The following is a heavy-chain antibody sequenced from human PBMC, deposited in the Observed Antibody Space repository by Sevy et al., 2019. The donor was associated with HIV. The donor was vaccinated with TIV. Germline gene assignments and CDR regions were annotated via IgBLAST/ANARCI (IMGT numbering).Heavy chain of an antibody. Sequence: GGSLRLSCAASGFTFSSYAMSWVRQAPGKGLEWVSAISGSGGSTYYADSVKGRFTISRDNSKNTLYLQMNSLRADDTAVYYCAKFPTTYYYDSSGPDHDAFDIWGQGTMVTVSS. CDR1: GFTFSSYA. V-gene: IGHV3-23*01. CDR2: ISGSGGST. D-gene: IGHD3-22*01. J-gene: IGHJ3*02. CDR3: AKFPTTYYYDSSGPDHDAFDI.